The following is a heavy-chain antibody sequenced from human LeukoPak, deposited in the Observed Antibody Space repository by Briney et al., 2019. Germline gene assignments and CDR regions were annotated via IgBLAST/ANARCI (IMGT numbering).Heavy chain of an antibody. D-gene: IGHD2-15*01. J-gene: IGHJ6*03. V-gene: IGHV3-49*04. Sequence: GGSLRLSCTASGFTFGDYAMSWVRQAPGKGLEWVGFIRSKAYGGTTEYAASVKGRFTISRDDSKSVVYLQMYTLKTEDTAVYYCTRGGSPAQGDYMDVWGKGTTVTISS. CDR3: TRGGSPAQGDYMDV. CDR2: IRSKAYGGTT. CDR1: GFTFGDYA.